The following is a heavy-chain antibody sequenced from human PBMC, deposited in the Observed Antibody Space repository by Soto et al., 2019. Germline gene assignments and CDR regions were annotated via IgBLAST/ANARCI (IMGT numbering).Heavy chain of an antibody. J-gene: IGHJ5*02. CDR1: GGTFSSYA. CDR3: ARGVVPAAIYWFDP. V-gene: IGHV1-69*06. D-gene: IGHD2-2*01. CDR2: IIPIFGTA. Sequence: SVEVSCKASGGTFSSYAISWVRQAPGQGLEWMGGIIPIFGTANYAQKFQGRVTITADKSTSTAYMELSSLRSEDTAVYYCARGVVPAAIYWFDPWGQGTLVTVS.